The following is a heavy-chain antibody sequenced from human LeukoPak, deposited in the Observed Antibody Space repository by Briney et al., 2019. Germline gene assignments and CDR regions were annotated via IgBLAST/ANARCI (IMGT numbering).Heavy chain of an antibody. V-gene: IGHV3-21*01. CDR1: GFTFSSYS. Sequence: PGGSLRLSCAASGFTFSSYSMNWVRQAPGKGLEWVSSISSSSYIYYADSVKGRFTISRDNAKNSLYLQMNSLRAEDTAVYYCARVGGIAAAGSLDYWGQGTLVTVSS. D-gene: IGHD6-13*01. J-gene: IGHJ4*02. CDR2: ISSSSYI. CDR3: ARVGGIAAAGSLDY.